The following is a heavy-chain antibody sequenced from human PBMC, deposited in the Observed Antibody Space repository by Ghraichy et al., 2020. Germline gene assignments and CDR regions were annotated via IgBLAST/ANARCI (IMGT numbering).Heavy chain of an antibody. J-gene: IGHJ6*02. V-gene: IGHV4-34*01. CDR3: ARGGRGDYSNQRYYYGMDV. CDR1: GGSFSGYY. Sequence: SETLSLTCAVYGGSFSGYYWSWIRQPPGKGLEWIGEINHSGSTNYNPSLKSRVTISVDTSKNQFSLKLSSVTAADTAVYYCARGGRGDYSNQRYYYGMDVWGQGTTVTVSS. CDR2: INHSGST. D-gene: IGHD4-11*01.